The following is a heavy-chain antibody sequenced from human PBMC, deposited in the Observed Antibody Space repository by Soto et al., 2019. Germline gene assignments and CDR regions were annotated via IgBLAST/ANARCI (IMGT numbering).Heavy chain of an antibody. J-gene: IGHJ4*02. D-gene: IGHD3-3*01. V-gene: IGHV3-30-3*01. CDR2: ISYDGSNK. CDR3: ARDAGLRFLEWLYGVDY. Sequence: QVQLVESGGGVVQPGRSLRLSCAASGFTFSSYAMHWVRQAPGKGLEWVAVISYDGSNKYYADSVKGRFTISRDNSKNTLYLQMSSLRAEDTAVYYCARDAGLRFLEWLYGVDYWGQGTLVTVAS. CDR1: GFTFSSYA.